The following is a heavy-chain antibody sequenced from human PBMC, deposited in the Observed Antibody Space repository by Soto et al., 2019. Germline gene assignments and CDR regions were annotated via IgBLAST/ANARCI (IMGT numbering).Heavy chain of an antibody. Sequence: QDHLVQSGAEVKKPGASVKVSCKTSGYTFTRYGINWVRQAPGQGLEWMGWTNAYNGNTNYAQNLQGRVTMTTDTSTTKDNMELRRLRFDNTAVYYCPRDRAAVAGPSGWFDPWGQGTLVIVSS. J-gene: IGHJ5*02. CDR3: PRDRAAVAGPSGWFDP. D-gene: IGHD6-19*01. CDR1: GYTFTRYG. CDR2: TNAYNGNT. V-gene: IGHV1-18*01.